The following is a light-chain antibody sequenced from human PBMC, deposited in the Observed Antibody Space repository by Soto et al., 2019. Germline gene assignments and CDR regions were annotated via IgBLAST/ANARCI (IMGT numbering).Light chain of an antibody. V-gene: IGKV3-15*01. CDR3: QQYHNWPRT. CDR2: GAS. Sequence: EIVFKQSPCTLSLSQGERATLSCRASQSMGSNLAWYQQKRGQAPRLLIYGASTRATGIPARFSGSGSGTEFSLTITSLQSEDFAVYYCQQYHNWPRTFGQGTKVDIK. CDR1: QSMGSN. J-gene: IGKJ1*01.